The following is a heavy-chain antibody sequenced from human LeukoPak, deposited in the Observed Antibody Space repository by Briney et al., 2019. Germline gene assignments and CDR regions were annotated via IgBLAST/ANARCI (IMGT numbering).Heavy chain of an antibody. J-gene: IGHJ4*02. D-gene: IGHD3-3*01. CDR1: GGSFSASY. V-gene: IGHV4-34*01. CDR2: INHSGST. CDR3: VGYAFWSGYVQ. Sequence: SETLSLTCAVYGGSFSASYWSRIRQPPGKGLEWIAEINHSGSTNYNQSLKSRVTISVDTSKKQFSLKLNSVTAADTAVYYCVGYAFWSGYVQWGQGTLVTVSS.